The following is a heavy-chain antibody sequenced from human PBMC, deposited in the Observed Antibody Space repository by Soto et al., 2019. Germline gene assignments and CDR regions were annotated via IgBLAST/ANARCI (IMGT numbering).Heavy chain of an antibody. Sequence: EVRLLESGGGLVQPEGSLRLSCVASGFTFSNYAMSWVRQAPGKGLEWVSVVTGRSSSTYYADSVEGRFIISRDNSRNTLFLQMNSLGAEDTAVYYCTKHLPSKKNQRRWADAFHIWGQGTILTVSS. CDR1: GFTFSNYA. CDR3: TKHLPSKKNQRRWADAFHI. V-gene: IGHV3-23*01. CDR2: VTGRSSST. J-gene: IGHJ3*02. D-gene: IGHD2-2*01.